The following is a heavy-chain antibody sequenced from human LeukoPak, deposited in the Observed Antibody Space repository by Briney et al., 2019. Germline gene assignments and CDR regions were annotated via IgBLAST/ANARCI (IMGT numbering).Heavy chain of an antibody. Sequence: SETLSLTCTVSGGSISSYYWSWIRQPPGKGLEWIGYIYYSGSTNYNPSHKSRVTTSVDTSKNQFSLKLSSVTAADTAVYYCARGPDDYSNSYYYYYMDVWGKGTTVTVSS. CDR1: GGSISSYY. CDR3: ARGPDDYSNSYYYYYMDV. V-gene: IGHV4-59*01. D-gene: IGHD4-11*01. J-gene: IGHJ6*03. CDR2: IYYSGST.